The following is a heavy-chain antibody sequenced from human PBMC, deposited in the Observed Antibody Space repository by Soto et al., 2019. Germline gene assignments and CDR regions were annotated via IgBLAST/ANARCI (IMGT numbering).Heavy chain of an antibody. V-gene: IGHV4-61*01. CDR3: ATLXKPPKYYYDRSLYYFDY. J-gene: IGHJ4*02. Sequence: SETLSLTCTVSGGSVSSATYYWSWIRQPPGKGLEWVGYIYYSGSANYNPSLESRVTISVDTSKNQFSLKLSSVTAADTAVYYCATLXKPPKYYYDRSLYYFDYWGQGTLVTVSS. CDR1: GGSVSSATYY. D-gene: IGHD3-22*01. CDR2: IYYSGSA.